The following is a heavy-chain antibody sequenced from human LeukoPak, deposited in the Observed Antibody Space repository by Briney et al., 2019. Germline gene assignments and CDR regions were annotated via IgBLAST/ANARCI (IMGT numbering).Heavy chain of an antibody. Sequence: QPGGSLRLFCAASGFTFSSYEMNWVRQAPGEGLEWVSYISSSGSTICYADSVKGRFTISRDNAKNSLYLQMNSLRAEDTAVYYCARHSGSYRCFDYWGRGTLVTVSS. V-gene: IGHV3-48*03. J-gene: IGHJ4*02. CDR3: ARHSGSYRCFDY. CDR2: ISSSGSTI. D-gene: IGHD1-26*01. CDR1: GFTFSSYE.